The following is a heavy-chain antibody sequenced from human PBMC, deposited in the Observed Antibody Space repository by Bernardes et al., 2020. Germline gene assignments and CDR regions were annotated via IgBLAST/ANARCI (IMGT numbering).Heavy chain of an antibody. CDR1: GFTFSSYG. CDR3: ARDLWKYGSAPGPVY. V-gene: IGHV3-33*01. D-gene: IGHD3-10*01. Sequence: GGSLRLSCAASGFTFSSYGMHWVRQAPGKGLEWVAVIWYDGSNKYYADSVKGRFTISRDNSKNTLYLQMNSLRAEDTAVYYCARDLWKYGSAPGPVYWGQGTLVTVSS. CDR2: IWYDGSNK. J-gene: IGHJ4*02.